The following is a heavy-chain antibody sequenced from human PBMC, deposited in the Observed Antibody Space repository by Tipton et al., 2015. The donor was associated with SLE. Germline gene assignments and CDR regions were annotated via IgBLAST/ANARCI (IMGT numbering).Heavy chain of an antibody. V-gene: IGHV4-34*01. Sequence: TLSLTCTVSGGSIRNPDYYWSWIRQHPGKGLEWIGEINHSGSTNYNPSFKSRVTISVDTSKNQFSLKLSSVTAADTAVYYCARAPGLERDYYYYYYMDVWGKGTTVTVSS. D-gene: IGHD3/OR15-3a*01. CDR3: ARAPGLERDYYYYYYMDV. CDR2: INHSGST. CDR1: GGSIRNPDYY. J-gene: IGHJ6*03.